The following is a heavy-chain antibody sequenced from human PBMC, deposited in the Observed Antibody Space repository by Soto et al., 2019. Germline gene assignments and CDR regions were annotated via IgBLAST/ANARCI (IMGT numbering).Heavy chain of an antibody. Sequence: PSETLSLTCAVYGGSFSGYYWSWIRQPPGKGLEWIGEINHSGSTNYNPSLKSRVTISVDTSKNQFSLKLSSVTAADTAVYYFARVKGIPVPAAMRGAFDIWGQGTMVTVSS. CDR3: ARVKGIPVPAAMRGAFDI. V-gene: IGHV4-34*01. CDR2: INHSGST. J-gene: IGHJ3*02. D-gene: IGHD2-2*01. CDR1: GGSFSGYY.